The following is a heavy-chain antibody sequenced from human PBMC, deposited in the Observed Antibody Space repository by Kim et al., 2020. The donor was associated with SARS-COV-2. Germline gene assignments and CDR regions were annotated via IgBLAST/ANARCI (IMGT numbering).Heavy chain of an antibody. CDR3: ARDRRLLWFGNGMDV. D-gene: IGHD3-10*01. V-gene: IGHV3-33*05. CDR1: GFTFSSYG. J-gene: IGHJ6*02. CDR2: ISYDGSNK. Sequence: GGSLRLSCAASGFTFSSYGMHWVRQAPGKGLEWVAVISYDGSNKYYADSVKGRFTISRDNSKNTLYLQMNSLRAEDTAVYYCARDRRLLWFGNGMDVWGQGTTVTGCS.